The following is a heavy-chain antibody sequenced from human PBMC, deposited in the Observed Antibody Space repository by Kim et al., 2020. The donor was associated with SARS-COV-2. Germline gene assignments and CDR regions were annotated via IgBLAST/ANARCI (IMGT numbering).Heavy chain of an antibody. CDR3: AKDINYGSGSYLGTFDY. V-gene: IGHV3-9*01. Sequence: VRGRFSISRDDAKNSLFLQMNSLRVEDTALYYCAKDINYGSGSYLGTFDYWGQGTLVAVSS. D-gene: IGHD3-10*01. J-gene: IGHJ4*02.